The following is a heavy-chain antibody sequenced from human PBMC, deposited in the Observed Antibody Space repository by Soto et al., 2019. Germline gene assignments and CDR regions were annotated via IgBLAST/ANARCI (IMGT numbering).Heavy chain of an antibody. J-gene: IGHJ6*02. V-gene: IGHV5-10-1*01. CDR2: IDPSDSYT. D-gene: IGHD4-17*01. CDR1: GYSFTSYW. Sequence: GESLKISCKGSGYSFTSYWISWVRQMSGKGLEWMGRIDPSDSYTNYSPSFQGHVTISADKSISTAYLRWSSLKASDTAMYYCARPSGDYTQNYYYYGMDVWGQGTTVTVSS. CDR3: ARPSGDYTQNYYYYGMDV.